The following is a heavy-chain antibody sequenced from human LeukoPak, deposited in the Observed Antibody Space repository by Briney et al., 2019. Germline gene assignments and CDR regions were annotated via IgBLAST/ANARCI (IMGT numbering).Heavy chain of an antibody. V-gene: IGHV3-48*01. CDR2: ISSSSSTI. CDR1: GFTFSSYS. J-gene: IGHJ4*02. Sequence: QAGGSLRLSCAASGFTFSSYSMLWVRQAPGKGLEWVSYISSSSSTIYYADSVKGRFTVSRDNAKNSLYLQMNSLRAEDTAVYYCARGDGYNRGDYFDYWGQGTLVTVSS. D-gene: IGHD5-24*01. CDR3: ARGDGYNRGDYFDY.